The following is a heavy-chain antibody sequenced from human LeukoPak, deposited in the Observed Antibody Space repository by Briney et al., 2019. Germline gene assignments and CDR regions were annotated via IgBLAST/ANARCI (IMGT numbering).Heavy chain of an antibody. V-gene: IGHV3-30*18. J-gene: IGHJ6*02. CDR2: ISYDGSNK. CDR3: AKDRYSSREWFVVDYYYGMDV. Sequence: GGSLRLSCAASGFTFSSYGMHWVRQAPGKGLEWVAVISYDGSNKYYADSVKGRFTISRDDSKNTLYLQMNSLRAEDTAVYYCAKDRYSSREWFVVDYYYGMDVWGQGTTVTVSS. CDR1: GFTFSSYG. D-gene: IGHD6-13*01.